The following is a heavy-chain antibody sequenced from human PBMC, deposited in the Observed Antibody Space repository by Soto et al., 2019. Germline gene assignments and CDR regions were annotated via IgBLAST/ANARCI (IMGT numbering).Heavy chain of an antibody. CDR2: IYWHDDK. J-gene: IGHJ5*01. CDR3: ARSRFEILTGPFDS. D-gene: IGHD3-9*01. CDR1: GFSLSNTGMT. V-gene: IGHV2-5*01. Sequence: QITLKESGPALVKPTQTLTLTCTFSGFSLSNTGMTVGWNRQPPGKALEWLALIYWHDDKRYNPSLKNRLTIAKDTSKNPVVLTLTSVGPVDTATYYCARSRFEILTGPFDSWGQGTLVTVSS.